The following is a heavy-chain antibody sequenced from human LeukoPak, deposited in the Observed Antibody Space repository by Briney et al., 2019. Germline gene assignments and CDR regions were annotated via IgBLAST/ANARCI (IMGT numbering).Heavy chain of an antibody. D-gene: IGHD3-10*01. CDR3: ARSGSSYYYYYMDV. Sequence: GGSLRLSCAASGFTFSSYEMNWVRQAPGKGLEWVSYISSSGSTIYYADSVKGRFTISRDNAKNSLYLQMNSLRAEDTAVCYCARSGSSYYYYYMDVWGKGTTVTISS. J-gene: IGHJ6*03. V-gene: IGHV3-48*03. CDR1: GFTFSSYE. CDR2: ISSSGSTI.